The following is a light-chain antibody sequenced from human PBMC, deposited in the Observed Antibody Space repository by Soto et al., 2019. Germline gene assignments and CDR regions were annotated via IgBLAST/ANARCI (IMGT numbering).Light chain of an antibody. CDR2: DVT. CDR1: SSDVGGYNY. CDR3: CSYAASNNFYFV. J-gene: IGLJ3*02. Sequence: QSALTQPPSASGSPGQSVTISCTGTSSDVGGYNYVSWYQQYPGRAPKLMIYDVTKRPSGVPDRFSGSKSGNTASLTVSGLQAEDEADYYCCSYAASNNFYFVFGGGTKLTVL. V-gene: IGLV2-8*01.